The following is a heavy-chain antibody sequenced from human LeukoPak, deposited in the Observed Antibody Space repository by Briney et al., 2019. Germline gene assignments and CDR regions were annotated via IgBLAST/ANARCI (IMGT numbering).Heavy chain of an antibody. CDR3: AKDKGAVTGTFDY. CDR2: ILYDVSIQ. J-gene: IGHJ4*02. V-gene: IGHV3-33*06. D-gene: IGHD1-14*01. CDR1: GFTFSSYG. Sequence: GGSLRLSCAASGFTFSSYGMHWVRQAPGKGLEWVAAILYDVSIQYYADSVKGRFTISRDNSKNTLYLQMNSLRAEDTAVYYCAKDKGAVTGTFDYWGQGTLVTVSS.